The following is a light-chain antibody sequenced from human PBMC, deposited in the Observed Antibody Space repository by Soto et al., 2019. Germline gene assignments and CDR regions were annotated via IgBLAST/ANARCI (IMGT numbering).Light chain of an antibody. CDR3: CSYAGSYTLV. V-gene: IGLV2-11*01. CDR1: SSDIGGYNY. Sequence: QSALTQPRSVSGSPGQSVTISCTGTSSDIGGYNYVSWYQQHPGKAPKVMIYDVSKRPSGVPDRFSGSKSGNTASLTISGLQADAEADYYCCSYAGSYTLVFGGGTKLTVL. CDR2: DVS. J-gene: IGLJ2*01.